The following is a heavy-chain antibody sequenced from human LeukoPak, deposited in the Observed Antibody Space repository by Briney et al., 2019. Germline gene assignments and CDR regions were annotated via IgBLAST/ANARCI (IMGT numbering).Heavy chain of an antibody. V-gene: IGHV1-69*06. CDR1: GGTFSSYA. CDR3: ARVNFRPYGSGSYWAYYYYYMDV. D-gene: IGHD3-10*01. Sequence: GASVKVSCKASGGTFSSYAISWVRQAPGQGLEWMGGIIPIFCTANYAQKFQGRVTITADKSTSTAYMELSSLRSEDTAVYYCARVNFRPYGSGSYWAYYYYYMDVWGKGTTVTVSS. J-gene: IGHJ6*03. CDR2: IIPIFCTA.